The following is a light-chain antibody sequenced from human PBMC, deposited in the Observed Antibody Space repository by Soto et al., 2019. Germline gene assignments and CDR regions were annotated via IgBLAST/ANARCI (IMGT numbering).Light chain of an antibody. Sequence: QSVLTQPRSVSGSPGQSVTISCTGTSSDVGGYNYVSWYQQHPGKAPKLMIYDVSKRPSGVPDRFSGSKSGNTASLTISGLQAEDEADYYCCSYAGSYVVFRGGTKLTVL. CDR3: CSYAGSYVV. CDR2: DVS. J-gene: IGLJ2*01. V-gene: IGLV2-11*01. CDR1: SSDVGGYNY.